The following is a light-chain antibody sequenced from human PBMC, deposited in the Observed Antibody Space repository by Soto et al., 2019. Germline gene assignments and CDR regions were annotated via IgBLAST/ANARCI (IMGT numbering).Light chain of an antibody. CDR2: GAS. J-gene: IGKJ2*02. CDR3: QQYDSSPCT. CDR1: QSASSSY. V-gene: IGKV3-20*01. Sequence: EIGLTQSPGTLSLSPGERATLSCRASQSASSSYLAWYQQKPGQAPRLLIYGASSRATGIPDRFSGSGSGTDFTLTISRLEPEDFAVYYGQQYDSSPCTFGQGTKLEIK.